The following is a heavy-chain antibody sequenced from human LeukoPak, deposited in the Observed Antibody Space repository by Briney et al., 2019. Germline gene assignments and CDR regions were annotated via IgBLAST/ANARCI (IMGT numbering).Heavy chain of an antibody. J-gene: IGHJ5*02. Sequence: GGSLRLSCAASGFTFSSYSMSWVRQAPGKGLEWVSYISSSSSTIYYADSVKGRFTISRDNAKNSLYLQMNSLRAEDTAVYYCARDYDSSGYRLGWFDPWGQGTLVTVSS. CDR2: ISSSSSTI. CDR1: GFTFSSYS. D-gene: IGHD3-22*01. CDR3: ARDYDSSGYRLGWFDP. V-gene: IGHV3-48*01.